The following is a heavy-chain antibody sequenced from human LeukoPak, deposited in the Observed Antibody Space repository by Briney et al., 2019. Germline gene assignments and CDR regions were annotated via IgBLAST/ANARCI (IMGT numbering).Heavy chain of an antibody. CDR3: TTEVTMVRGEYGMDV. D-gene: IGHD3-10*01. J-gene: IGHJ6*02. V-gene: IGHV3-15*01. CDR1: GFTFSNAW. Sequence: GGSLRLSCAASGFTFSNAWMSWVRQAPGKGLEWVGRIKSKTDGGTTDYAAPVKGRFTISRDDSKNTLYLQMNSLKTEDTAVYYCTTEVTMVRGEYGMDVWGRGTTVTVSS. CDR2: IKSKTDGGTT.